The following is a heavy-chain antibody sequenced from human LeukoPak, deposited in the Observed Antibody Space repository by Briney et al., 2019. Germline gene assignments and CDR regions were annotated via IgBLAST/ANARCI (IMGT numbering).Heavy chain of an antibody. V-gene: IGHV3-48*03. CDR2: ISSSGSTI. J-gene: IGHJ4*02. Sequence: PGGSLRLSCAASGFTFSSYEMNWVRQAPGKGLEWVSYISSSGSTIYYADSVKGRFTISRDNAKNSLYLQMNSLRAEDTAVYYCAKALASVGGQSLFDYWGQGTLVTVSS. CDR3: AKALASVGGQSLFDY. CDR1: GFTFSSYE. D-gene: IGHD3-16*01.